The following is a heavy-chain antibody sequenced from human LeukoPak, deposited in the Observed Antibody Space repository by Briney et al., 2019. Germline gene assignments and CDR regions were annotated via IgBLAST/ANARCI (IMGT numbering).Heavy chain of an antibody. J-gene: IGHJ4*02. CDR3: AKRGVTVWLPYYFDY. D-gene: IGHD3-10*01. V-gene: IGHV3-23*01. CDR1: GLSFSSYW. Sequence: GGSLRLSCAASGLSFSSYWMSWVRQAPGKGLEWVSTINTGVSGTFYADSVKGRFTISRDNSKNTLYLQIDSLRAEDTALYYCAKRGVTVWLPYYFDYWGQGTLVTVSS. CDR2: INTGVSGT.